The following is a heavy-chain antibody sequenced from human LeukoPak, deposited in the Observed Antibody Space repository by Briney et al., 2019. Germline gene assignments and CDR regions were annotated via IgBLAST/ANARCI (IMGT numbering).Heavy chain of an antibody. V-gene: IGHV4-39*07. CDR2: IYYSGST. CDR3: ARGFEEGVFDY. D-gene: IGHD3-10*01. J-gene: IGHJ4*02. Sequence: SETPSLTCTVSGGSISSSSYYWGWIRQPPGKGLEWIGSIYYSGSTYYNPSLKSRVTISVDTSKNQFSLKLSSVTAADTAVYYCARGFEEGVFDYWGQGTLVTVTS. CDR1: GGSISSSSYY.